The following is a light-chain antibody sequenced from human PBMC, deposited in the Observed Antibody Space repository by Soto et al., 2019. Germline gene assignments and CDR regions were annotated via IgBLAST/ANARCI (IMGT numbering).Light chain of an antibody. CDR1: SSNIGNNA. J-gene: IGLJ2*01. Sequence: QSVLTQPPSVSEAPRQRVTISCSGSSSNIGNNAVNWYQQLPGKAPKLLIYYDDLLPSGVSDRFSGSKSGTSASLAISGLQSGDEADYYCAAWDDSLNAVVFGGGTKLTVL. CDR3: AAWDDSLNAVV. V-gene: IGLV1-36*01. CDR2: YDD.